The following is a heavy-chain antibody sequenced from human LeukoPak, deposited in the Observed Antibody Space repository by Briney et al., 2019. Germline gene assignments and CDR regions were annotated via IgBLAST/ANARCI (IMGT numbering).Heavy chain of an antibody. J-gene: IGHJ4*02. V-gene: IGHV4-31*03. CDR3: ARLARAGIYYFDY. CDR2: MYYSGST. CDR1: GGSISSGGYY. D-gene: IGHD2-21*01. Sequence: SETLSLTCTVSGGSISSGGYYWSWIRQHPGKGLEWIGYMYYSGSTYYNPSLKSRVTISVDTSKNQFSLKLSSVTAADTAVYYCARLARAGIYYFDYWGQGTLVTVSS.